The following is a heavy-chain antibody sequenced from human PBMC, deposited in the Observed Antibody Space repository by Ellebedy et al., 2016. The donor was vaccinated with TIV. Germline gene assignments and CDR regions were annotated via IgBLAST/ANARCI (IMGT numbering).Heavy chain of an antibody. D-gene: IGHD1-1*01. CDR2: ISGNNGNT. V-gene: IGHV1-18*01. CDR3: ARADWNPAY. Sequence: AASVKVSCKASAYTFTNYGITWVRQAPGQGLEWMGWISGNNGNTNYAQKLQGRVTMTTDTSTSTAYMELRSLRSDDTAVYYCARADWNPAYWGQGILGTVSS. J-gene: IGHJ4*02. CDR1: AYTFTNYG.